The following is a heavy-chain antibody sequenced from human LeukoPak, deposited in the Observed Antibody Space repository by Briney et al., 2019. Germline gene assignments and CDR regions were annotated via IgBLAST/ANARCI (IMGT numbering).Heavy chain of an antibody. CDR2: IYHSGST. D-gene: IGHD3-10*01. Sequence: SETLSLTCTVSGYSISSGYYWGWIRQPPGKGLEWIGSIYHSGSTNYNPSLKSRVTISVDTSKNQFSLKLSSVTAADTAVYYCARLRYYYGSGSYYNHKDYWGQGTLVTVSS. V-gene: IGHV4-38-2*02. CDR1: GYSISSGYY. J-gene: IGHJ4*02. CDR3: ARLRYYYGSGSYYNHKDY.